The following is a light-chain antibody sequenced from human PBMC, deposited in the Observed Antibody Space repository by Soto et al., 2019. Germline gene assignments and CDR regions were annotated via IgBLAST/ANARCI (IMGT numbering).Light chain of an antibody. CDR1: QSISSW. J-gene: IGKJ1*01. CDR3: QQYKSHRRT. Sequence: DIQMTQSPSTLSASVGDRVTITCRASQSISSWLAWYEQKPGKAPKLLINKASSLESGGPSRFSGSGSGTEFTPTISSLQPDDFATYYCQQYKSHRRTFGQGTKV. CDR2: KAS. V-gene: IGKV1-5*03.